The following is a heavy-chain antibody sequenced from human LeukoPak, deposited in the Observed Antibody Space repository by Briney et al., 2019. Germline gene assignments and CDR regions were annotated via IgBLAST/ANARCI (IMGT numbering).Heavy chain of an antibody. Sequence: GGSLRLSCAASGFTFSSYGMHWVRQAPGKGLEWVAVIWYDGSNKYYADSVKGRFTISRDNSKNTLYLQMNSLRAADTAVYYCAKDRGAYSSSTSCYLDYWGQGTLVTVSS. J-gene: IGHJ4*02. CDR3: AKDRGAYSSSTSCYLDY. CDR2: IWYDGSNK. V-gene: IGHV3-33*06. CDR1: GFTFSSYG. D-gene: IGHD2-2*01.